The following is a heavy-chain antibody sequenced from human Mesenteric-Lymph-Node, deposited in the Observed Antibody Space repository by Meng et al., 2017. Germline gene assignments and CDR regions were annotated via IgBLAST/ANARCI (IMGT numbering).Heavy chain of an antibody. J-gene: IGHJ4*02. CDR2: ISSSSSYI. CDR1: GFTFSSYS. D-gene: IGHD4-17*01. CDR3: AKEFSQTVTTGTFNY. Sequence: GESLKISCAASGFTFSSYSMNWVRQAPGKGLEWVSSISSSSSYIYYADSVKGRFTISRDNAKNSLYLQMNSLRAEDTALYYCAKEFSQTVTTGTFNYWGQGTLVTVSS. V-gene: IGHV3-21*04.